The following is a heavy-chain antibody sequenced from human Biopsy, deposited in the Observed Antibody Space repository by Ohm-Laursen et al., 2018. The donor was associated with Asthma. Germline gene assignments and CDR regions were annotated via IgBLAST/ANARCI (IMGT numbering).Heavy chain of an antibody. Sequence: SLRLSCAASGFTFSSYGMDWVRQAPGKGLEWVALMSYDGSIKDYADSVKGRFTISRDNSMNTLYLHMNSLRVEDTAVYYCARGLDYSGRSGFDYWGQGTQVTVSS. V-gene: IGHV3-33*05. J-gene: IGHJ4*02. D-gene: IGHD3-10*01. CDR3: ARGLDYSGRSGFDY. CDR1: GFTFSSYG. CDR2: MSYDGSIK.